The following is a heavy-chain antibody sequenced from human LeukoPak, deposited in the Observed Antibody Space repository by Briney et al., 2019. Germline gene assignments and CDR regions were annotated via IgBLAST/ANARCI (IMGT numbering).Heavy chain of an antibody. Sequence: SETLSLTCAVYGGSFSGYYWSWIRQPPGKGLEWIGEINHSGSTNYNPSLKSRVTISVDTSKNQFSLKLSSVTAADTAVYYCARAPHYYDSSVGENAFDIWGQGTMVTVSS. CDR1: GGSFSGYY. D-gene: IGHD3-22*01. CDR3: ARAPHYYDSSVGENAFDI. V-gene: IGHV4-34*01. J-gene: IGHJ3*02. CDR2: INHSGST.